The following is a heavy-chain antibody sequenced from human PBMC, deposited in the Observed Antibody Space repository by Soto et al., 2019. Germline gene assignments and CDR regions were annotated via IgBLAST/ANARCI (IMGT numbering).Heavy chain of an antibody. D-gene: IGHD1-1*01. CDR1: GYTFTTHA. V-gene: IGHV1-3*01. Sequence: VKVSCKASGYTFTTHAMHWVRQAPGQSLEWMGWINGGTGQTKHSQRFQGRVNITRDTSASTAYMELSSLRSEDTAVYYCARGKGMEENYYYYGLDIWGQGTTVTVSS. CDR3: ARGKGMEENYYYYGLDI. J-gene: IGHJ6*02. CDR2: INGGTGQT.